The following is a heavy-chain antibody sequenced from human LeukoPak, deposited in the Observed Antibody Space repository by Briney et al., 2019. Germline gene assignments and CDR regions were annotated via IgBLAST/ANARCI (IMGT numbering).Heavy chain of an antibody. V-gene: IGHV3-21*01. CDR2: ISSSSSCI. CDR1: GFTFSSYS. J-gene: IGHJ4*02. Sequence: PGGSLRLSCAASGFTFSSYSMNWVRQAPGKGLEWVSSISSSSSCIYYADSVKGRFTISRDNAKNSLYLQMNSLRAEDTAVYYCARQGDYYDSRGYFDYWGQGTLVTVSS. CDR3: ARQGDYYDSRGYFDY. D-gene: IGHD3-22*01.